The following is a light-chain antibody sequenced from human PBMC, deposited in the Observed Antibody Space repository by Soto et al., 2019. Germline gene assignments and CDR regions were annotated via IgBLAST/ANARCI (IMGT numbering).Light chain of an antibody. CDR3: AAWDDSLSGVI. Sequence: LTQPPSASGTPGQRVTISCSGSSSNIGSNYVYWYQQLPGTAPKLLIYRNNQRPSGVPDRFSGSKSGTSASLAISGLRSEDEADYYCAAWDDSLSGVIFGGGTKLTVL. V-gene: IGLV1-47*01. J-gene: IGLJ2*01. CDR1: SSNIGSNY. CDR2: RNN.